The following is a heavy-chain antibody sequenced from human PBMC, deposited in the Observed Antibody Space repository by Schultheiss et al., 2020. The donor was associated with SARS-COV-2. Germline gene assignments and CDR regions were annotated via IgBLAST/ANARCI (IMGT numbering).Heavy chain of an antibody. J-gene: IGHJ4*02. D-gene: IGHD5-24*01. CDR2: IYYSGST. V-gene: IGHV4-34*01. Sequence: SQTLSLTCAVYGGSFSGYYWSWIRQPPGKGLEWIGYIYYSGSTNYNPSLKSRVTISVDTSKNQFSLKLSSVTAADTAVYYCARARDGYNWGYWGQGTLVTVSS. CDR1: GGSFSGYY. CDR3: ARARDGYNWGY.